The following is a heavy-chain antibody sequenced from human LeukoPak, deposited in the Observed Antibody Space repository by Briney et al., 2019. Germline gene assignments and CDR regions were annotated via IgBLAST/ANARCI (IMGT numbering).Heavy chain of an antibody. V-gene: IGHV4-61*01. Sequence: SETLSLTCAVSGYSISSGYYWGWIRQPPGKGLEWIGYIYYSGSTNYNPSLKSRVTISVDTSKNQFSLKLSSVTAADTAVYYCARHYEIKNRYYFDYWGQGTLVTVSS. J-gene: IGHJ4*02. CDR1: GYSISSGYY. CDR3: ARHYEIKNRYYFDY. CDR2: IYYSGST. D-gene: IGHD3-9*01.